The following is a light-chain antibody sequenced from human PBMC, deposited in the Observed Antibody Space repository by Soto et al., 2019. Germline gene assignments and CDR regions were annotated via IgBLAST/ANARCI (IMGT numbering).Light chain of an antibody. CDR1: SSDIGASDY. CDR2: RVS. V-gene: IGLV2-14*01. J-gene: IGLJ1*01. Sequence: QSALTQPASVSGSPGQSVTISCSGASSDIGASDYFAWYQQYTGKSPKLIIDRVSNRPSGVSSRFSGSKSVYTSSLTISDLQGEDEADYYCISYTLGCCYVFGSGTKDTVL. CDR3: ISYTLGCCYV.